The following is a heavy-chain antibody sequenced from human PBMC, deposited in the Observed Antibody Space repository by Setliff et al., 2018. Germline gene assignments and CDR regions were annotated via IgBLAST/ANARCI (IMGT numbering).Heavy chain of an antibody. V-gene: IGHV4-38-2*01. CDR1: YYSISSGYY. CDR2: MYHSGST. J-gene: IGHJ3*02. D-gene: IGHD2-2*01. CDR3: ARHIWGAKMQLPHDVFDI. Sequence: SETLSLTCAVSYYSISSGYYWGWIRQPPGKGLEWVGSMYHSGSTYYSPSLESRVTISVDMSKNHLSLKLSSVTAADTAVYYCARHIWGAKMQLPHDVFDIWGQGTMGTVS.